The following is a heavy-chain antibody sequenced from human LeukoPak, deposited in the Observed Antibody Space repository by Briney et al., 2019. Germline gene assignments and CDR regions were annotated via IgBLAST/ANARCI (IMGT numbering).Heavy chain of an antibody. CDR1: GYTLTELS. Sequence: ASVKVSCKVSGYTLTELSMHWVRQAPGKGLEWMGGFDPEDGETIYAQKFQGRVTMTEDTSTDTAYMELSSLRSEDTAVYHCATDLNPSVYYAFDIWGQGTMVTVSS. J-gene: IGHJ3*02. V-gene: IGHV1-24*01. D-gene: IGHD3-22*01. CDR3: ATDLNPSVYYAFDI. CDR2: FDPEDGET.